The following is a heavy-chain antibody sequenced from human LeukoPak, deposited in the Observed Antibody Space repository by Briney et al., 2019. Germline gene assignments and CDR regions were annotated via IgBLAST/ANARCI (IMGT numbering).Heavy chain of an antibody. D-gene: IGHD4-23*01. Sequence: PGGSLRLSCAASGFTYSSYGMHWVRQAPGKGLEWVAFIRYDGSNKYYADSVKGRFTISRDNSKNTLYLQMNSLKTEDTAVYYCAKDGYSEGYYYCYMDVWGKGTTVTVSS. J-gene: IGHJ6*03. V-gene: IGHV3-30*02. CDR1: GFTYSSYG. CDR3: AKDGYSEGYYYCYMDV. CDR2: IRYDGSNK.